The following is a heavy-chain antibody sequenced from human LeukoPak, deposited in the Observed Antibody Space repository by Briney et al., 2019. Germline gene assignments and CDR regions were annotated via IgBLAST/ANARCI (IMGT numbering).Heavy chain of an antibody. D-gene: IGHD2-2*01. J-gene: IGHJ5*02. Sequence: GGSLRLSCAASGFTFSNYAMNWVRQAPGRGLEWVSVIYSGGSTYYADSVKGRFTISRDNSKNTLYLQMNSLRAEDTAVYYCARETISTRARWFDPWGQGTLVTVSS. CDR3: ARETISTRARWFDP. CDR1: GFTFSNYA. V-gene: IGHV3-53*01. CDR2: IYSGGST.